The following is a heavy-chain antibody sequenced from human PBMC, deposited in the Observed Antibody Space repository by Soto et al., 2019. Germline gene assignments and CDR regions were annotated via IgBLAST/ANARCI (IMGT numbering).Heavy chain of an antibody. CDR2: IWYDGSNK. Sequence: QVQLVESGGGVVQPGRSLRLSCAASGFTFSSYGMHWVRQAPGKGREWVAVIWYDGSNKYYADSVKGRFTISRDNSNNTLYLQMNSLRAEDTAVYYCARGSTENTPSDYWGQGTLVTVSS. D-gene: IGHD4-17*01. J-gene: IGHJ4*02. V-gene: IGHV3-33*01. CDR3: ARGSTENTPSDY. CDR1: GFTFSSYG.